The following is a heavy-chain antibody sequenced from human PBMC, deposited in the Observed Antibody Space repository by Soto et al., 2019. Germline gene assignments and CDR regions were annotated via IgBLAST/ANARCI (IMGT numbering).Heavy chain of an antibody. CDR3: AKDRSEGITGSDYYYYGMDV. Sequence: GGSLRLSCAASGFTFSSYGMHWVRQAPGKGLEWVAVISYDGSNKYYADSVKGRFTISRDNSKNTLYLQMNSLRAEDTAVYYCAKDRSEGITGSDYYYYGMDVWGQGTTVTVSS. CDR2: ISYDGSNK. J-gene: IGHJ6*02. V-gene: IGHV3-30*18. D-gene: IGHD1-20*01. CDR1: GFTFSSYG.